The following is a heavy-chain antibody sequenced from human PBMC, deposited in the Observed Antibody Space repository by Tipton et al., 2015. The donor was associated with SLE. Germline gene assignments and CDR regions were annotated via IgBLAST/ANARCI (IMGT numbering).Heavy chain of an antibody. V-gene: IGHV3-9*01. J-gene: IGHJ4*02. D-gene: IGHD3-3*01. CDR2: ISWNSDTI. Sequence: SLRLSCAASGFTFDDYAMHWVRQPPGKGLEWVSGISWNSDTIGYADSVKGRFTISRDNAKNTVYLQMNSLRAEDTAVYYCGRSSGYPDFWGQGTLVTVSS. CDR3: GRSSGYPDF. CDR1: GFTFDDYA.